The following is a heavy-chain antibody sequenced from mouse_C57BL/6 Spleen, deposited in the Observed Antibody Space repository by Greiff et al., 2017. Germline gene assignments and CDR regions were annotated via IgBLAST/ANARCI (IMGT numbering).Heavy chain of an antibody. CDR3: ARSGGQLGYYCDY. J-gene: IGHJ2*01. CDR1: GYTFTDYY. D-gene: IGHD4-1*02. V-gene: IGHV1-19*01. Sequence: VQLQQSGPVLVKPGASVKMSCKASGYTFTDYYMNWVKQSHGKSLEWIGVINPYNGGTSYNQKFKGKATLTVDKSSSTAYMELNSLTSEDSAVYYCARSGGQLGYYCDYWGQGTTLTVSS. CDR2: INPYNGGT.